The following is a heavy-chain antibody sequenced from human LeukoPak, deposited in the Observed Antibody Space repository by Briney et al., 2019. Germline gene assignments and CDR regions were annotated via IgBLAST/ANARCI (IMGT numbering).Heavy chain of an antibody. CDR2: VFYTGKT. CDR1: GGSVSTSDYY. V-gene: IGHV4-39*07. Sequence: SETLSLTSTVSGGSVSTSDYYWGWIRQSPVKGLEWIGDVFYTGKTNYNPSLRGRATISIDTSKNQFSLKLTYVTAADSAVYYCARVFDPWGQGTLVTVSS. J-gene: IGHJ5*02. CDR3: ARVFDP. D-gene: IGHD3-3*01.